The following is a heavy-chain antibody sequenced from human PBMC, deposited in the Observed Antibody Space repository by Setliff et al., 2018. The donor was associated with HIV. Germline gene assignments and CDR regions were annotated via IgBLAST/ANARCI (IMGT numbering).Heavy chain of an antibody. CDR3: VRYIGAAAGYIDH. D-gene: IGHD6-25*01. CDR2: IYPGDSDS. J-gene: IGHJ4*02. V-gene: IGHV5-51*01. CDR1: GYSFVDFW. Sequence: PGESLKISCRLSGYSFVDFWIGWVRQMPGKGLEWVGFIYPGDSDSRYSPSFRGQVTISADKSTTTAYLDWARLKASDTATYYCVRYIGAAAGYIDHWGQGTLVTVSS.